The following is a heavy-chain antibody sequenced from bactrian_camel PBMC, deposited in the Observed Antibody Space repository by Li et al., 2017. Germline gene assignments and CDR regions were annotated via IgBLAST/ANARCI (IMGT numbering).Heavy chain of an antibody. CDR1: GYTTTLRRS. CDR2: INYAGDST. CDR3: ARDSVGAGSDNY. J-gene: IGHJ4*01. D-gene: IGHD6*01. Sequence: DVQLVESGGGLVQPGGSLRLSCEISGYTTTLRRSVGWFRQAPGKGLEWVATINYAGDSTYYADSVKGRFTISRANAKNTAYLQMYSLEPDDTAVYYCARDSVGAGSDNYWGQGTQVTVS. V-gene: IGHV3S40*01.